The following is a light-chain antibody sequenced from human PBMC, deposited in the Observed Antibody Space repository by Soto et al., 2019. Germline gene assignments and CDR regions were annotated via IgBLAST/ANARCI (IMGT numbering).Light chain of an antibody. CDR1: QNISSNY. J-gene: IGKJ3*01. Sequence: EIVLTQSPGTLSLSAGERATLSCRAGQNISSNYLAWYQQKPGQAPRLLIYGASSRATDIPDRFSGGGSGSEFSLTVNRLEPEDFAVYYCQQYGTSPFTFGPGTRVDIK. CDR2: GAS. V-gene: IGKV3-20*01. CDR3: QQYGTSPFT.